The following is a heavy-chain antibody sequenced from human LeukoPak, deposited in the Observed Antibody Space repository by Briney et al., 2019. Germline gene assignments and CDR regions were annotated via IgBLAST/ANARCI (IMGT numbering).Heavy chain of an antibody. D-gene: IGHD6-19*01. V-gene: IGHV3-30*02. CDR1: GFTFSSYG. Sequence: PGGSLRLSCAASGFTFSSYGMHWVRQAPGKGLEWVAFIRYDGSNEYYADSVKGRFTISRDNSKNTLYLRMNSLRAEDTAVYYCAKDEGGWLFDYWGQGTLVTVSS. CDR2: IRYDGSNE. J-gene: IGHJ4*02. CDR3: AKDEGGWLFDY.